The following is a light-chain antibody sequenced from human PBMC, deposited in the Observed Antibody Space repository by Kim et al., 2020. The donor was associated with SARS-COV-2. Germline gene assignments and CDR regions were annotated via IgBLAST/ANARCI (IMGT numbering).Light chain of an antibody. CDR3: QQSYNTLGT. Sequence: DIQMTQSPSSLSASVGDRVTITCRASQSISSYLNWYQQKPGKAPKLLIYAASSLQSGVPSRFSGSGSGTDFTLTINSLQPEDFATYYCQQSYNTLGTFGQGTKVDIK. CDR1: QSISSY. V-gene: IGKV1-39*01. J-gene: IGKJ1*01. CDR2: AAS.